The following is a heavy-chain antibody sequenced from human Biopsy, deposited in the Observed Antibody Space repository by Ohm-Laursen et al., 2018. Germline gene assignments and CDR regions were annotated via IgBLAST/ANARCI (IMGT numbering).Heavy chain of an antibody. CDR3: ARDSDTSGYYYVS. D-gene: IGHD3-22*01. Sequence: SETLSPTCTVSGGSISNNNYYWGWIRQPPGKGLEWIGSIFYRGSTHYKPSLKSRVNISVDTSKNQFSLKLNSVTAADTAVYYCARDSDTSGYYYVSWGQGTLVTVSS. CDR2: IFYRGST. J-gene: IGHJ5*02. V-gene: IGHV4-39*01. CDR1: GGSISNNNYY.